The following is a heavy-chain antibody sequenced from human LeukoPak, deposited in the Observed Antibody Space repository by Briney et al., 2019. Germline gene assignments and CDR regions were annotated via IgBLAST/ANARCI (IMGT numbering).Heavy chain of an antibody. V-gene: IGHV3-7*01. CDR2: INQDGSAK. CDR1: GFTFSTYW. D-gene: IGHD4-11*01. Sequence: GGSLRLSCAASGFTFSTYWMTWVRQAPGKGLEWVAHINQDGSAKNYVDSLKGRFTISRDNAKNSLFLQMNSLRADDTAAYYCARATTIAPETLDYWGQGTLVTVSS. CDR3: ARATTIAPETLDY. J-gene: IGHJ4*02.